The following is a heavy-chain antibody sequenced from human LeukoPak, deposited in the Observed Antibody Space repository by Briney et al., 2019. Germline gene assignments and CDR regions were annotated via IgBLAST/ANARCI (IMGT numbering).Heavy chain of an antibody. J-gene: IGHJ4*02. CDR3: AKAVVGVAAIAY. CDR1: GFTVNSYG. D-gene: IGHD2-15*01. V-gene: IGHV3-23*01. CDR2: SSGGGGGT. Sequence: GGSLRLSCAASGFTVNSYGMSWVRQAPGKGLEWVSASSGGGGGTYYADSVKGRFTISRDNSKNTLYLQMNSLRAEDTAVYYCAKAVVGVAAIAYWGQGTLVTGSS.